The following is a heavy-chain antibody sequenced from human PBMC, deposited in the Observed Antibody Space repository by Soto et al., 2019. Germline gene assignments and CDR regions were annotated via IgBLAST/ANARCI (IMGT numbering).Heavy chain of an antibody. CDR1: GDSVSSNSAA. J-gene: IGHJ4*02. D-gene: IGHD1-26*01. CDR2: TYYRSKWYN. V-gene: IGHV6-1*01. CDR3: ARVSSRYSGSYRPFDY. Sequence: SQTLSLTCAISGDSVSSNSAAWNWIRQSPSRGLEWLGRTYYRSKWYNDYVVSVKSRITINPDTSKNQFSLQLNSVTPEDTAVYYCARVSSRYSGSYRPFDYWGQGTLVTVSS.